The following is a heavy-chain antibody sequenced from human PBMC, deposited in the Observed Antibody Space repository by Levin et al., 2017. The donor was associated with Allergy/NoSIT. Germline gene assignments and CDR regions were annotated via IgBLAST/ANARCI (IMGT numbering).Heavy chain of an antibody. CDR3: ARDNYDTPGELDF. V-gene: IGHV3-53*01. D-gene: IGHD3-9*01. CDR1: GFVVTRNH. Sequence: LSLTCAASGFVVTRNHMSWVRQAPGKGLEWLSVTYSGGATYYRDSVKGRFTISRDNFKNTLYLQMNSLRAEDTAIYYCARDNYDTPGELDFWGQGTLVTVS. CDR2: TYSGGAT. J-gene: IGHJ4*02.